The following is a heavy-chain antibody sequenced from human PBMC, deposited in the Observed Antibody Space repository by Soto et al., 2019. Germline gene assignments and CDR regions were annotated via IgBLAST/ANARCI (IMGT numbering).Heavy chain of an antibody. Sequence: LRLSCAASGFTFGGSAMHWVRQASGKGLEWVGHIRSKTNSYATAYAESVKGRFTISRNDSMNTAYLQMNSLKTEDTAVYFCTRQTDAVQWLVVPTDYNFDYWGQGTLVTVSS. CDR2: IRSKTNSYAT. D-gene: IGHD6-19*01. J-gene: IGHJ4*02. CDR3: TRQTDAVQWLVVPTDYNFDY. CDR1: GFTFGGSA. V-gene: IGHV3-73*01.